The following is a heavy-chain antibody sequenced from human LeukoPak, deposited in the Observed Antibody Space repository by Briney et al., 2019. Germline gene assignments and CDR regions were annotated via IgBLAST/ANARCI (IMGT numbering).Heavy chain of an antibody. CDR1: GGSISSSSYY. J-gene: IGHJ4*02. Sequence: PSETLSLTCTVSGGSISSSSYYWSWIRQPPGKGLEWIGYIYYSGSTNYNPSLKSRVTISVDTSKNQFSLKLSSVTAADTAVYYCARTDFWSGYYRFGAGFDYWGQGTLVTVSS. CDR2: IYYSGST. V-gene: IGHV4-61*01. CDR3: ARTDFWSGYYRFGAGFDY. D-gene: IGHD3-3*01.